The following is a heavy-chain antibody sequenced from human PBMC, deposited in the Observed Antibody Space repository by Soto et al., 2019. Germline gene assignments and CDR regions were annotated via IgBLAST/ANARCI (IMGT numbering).Heavy chain of an antibody. CDR3: AKDAISGDGIWLMDS. J-gene: IGHJ4*02. CDR2: LLRSGSSA. Sequence: GGSLRLSCAASGFTFRNYAMTWARQAPGKGLEWVSSLLRSGSSAYYADSVRGRFSISSDTSANSLYLQMDNLRAEDTAIYYCAKDAISGDGIWLMDSRGQGIVVTVSS. D-gene: IGHD4-17*01. V-gene: IGHV3-23*01. CDR1: GFTFRNYA.